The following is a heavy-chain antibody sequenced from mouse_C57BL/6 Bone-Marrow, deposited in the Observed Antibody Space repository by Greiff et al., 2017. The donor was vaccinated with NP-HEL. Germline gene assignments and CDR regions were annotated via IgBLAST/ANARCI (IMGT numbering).Heavy chain of an antibody. D-gene: IGHD2-5*01. V-gene: IGHV5-6*01. CDR2: ISSGGSYT. CDR3: ARHYYSNYFDY. Sequence: EVQGVESGGDLVKPGGSLKLSCAASGFTFSSYGMSWVRQTPDKRLEWVATISSGGSYTYYPDSVKGRFTISRDNAKNTPYLQMSSLKSEDTAMYYCARHYYSNYFDYWGQGTTLTVSS. J-gene: IGHJ2*01. CDR1: GFTFSSYG.